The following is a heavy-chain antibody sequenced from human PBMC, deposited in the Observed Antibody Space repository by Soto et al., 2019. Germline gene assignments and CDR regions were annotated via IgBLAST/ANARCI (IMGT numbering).Heavy chain of an antibody. Sequence: QITLEESGPTLVKPTQTLTLTCTFSGFSLTTTGVGVAWIRQPPGKPLEWLALIYWDDDERYSPSLKNRLTITKDTSKNQVVLTKSNVDPVDTATYYCAHRLVNGDGWFGPWGQGTLVTVSS. CDR1: GFSLTTTGVG. J-gene: IGHJ5*02. V-gene: IGHV2-5*02. CDR3: AHRLVNGDGWFGP. CDR2: IYWDDDE. D-gene: IGHD1-26*01.